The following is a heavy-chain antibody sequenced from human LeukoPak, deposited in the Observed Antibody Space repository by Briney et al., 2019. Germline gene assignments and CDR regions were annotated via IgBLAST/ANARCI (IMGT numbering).Heavy chain of an antibody. CDR3: AKGHSSVIVPAEFGY. CDR1: GFTFSSYA. J-gene: IGHJ4*02. CDR2: ISGSGDST. D-gene: IGHD2-2*01. Sequence: GGSLRLSCAASGFTFSSYAMSWVRQAPGKGLEWVSAISGSGDSTYYADSVKGRFTNSRDNSKNTLYLQMNSLRAEDTAVFYCAKGHSSVIVPAEFGYWGQGTLVTVSS. V-gene: IGHV3-23*01.